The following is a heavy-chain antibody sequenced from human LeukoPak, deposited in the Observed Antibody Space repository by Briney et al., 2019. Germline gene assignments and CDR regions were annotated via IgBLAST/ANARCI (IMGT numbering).Heavy chain of an antibody. J-gene: IGHJ6*03. CDR3: AGARYSGYVEHYYYYYMDV. CDR1: GFTFSSYE. D-gene: IGHD5-12*01. V-gene: IGHV3-48*03. Sequence: PGGSLRLSCAASGFTFSSYEMNWVRQAPGKGLEWVSYISSSGSTIYYADSVKGRFTISRDNAKNSLYLQMNSLRAEDTAVYYCAGARYSGYVEHYYYYYMDVWGKGTTVAISS. CDR2: ISSSGSTI.